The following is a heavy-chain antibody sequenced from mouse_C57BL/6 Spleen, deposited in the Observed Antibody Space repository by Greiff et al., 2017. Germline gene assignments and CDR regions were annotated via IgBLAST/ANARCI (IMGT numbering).Heavy chain of an antibody. Sequence: VQLKESGPELVKPGASVKIPCKASGYTFTDYNMDWVKQSHGKSLEWIGDINPNNGGTIYNQKFKGKATLTVDKSSSTAYMELRSLTSEDTAVYYCARDLLRLRRGDWYFDVWGTGTTVTVSS. CDR2: INPNNGGT. V-gene: IGHV1-18*01. CDR3: ARDLLRLRRGDWYFDV. D-gene: IGHD2-2*01. CDR1: GYTFTDYN. J-gene: IGHJ1*03.